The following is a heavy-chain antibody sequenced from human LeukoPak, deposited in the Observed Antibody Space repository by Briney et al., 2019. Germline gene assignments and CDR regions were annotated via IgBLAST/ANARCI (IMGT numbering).Heavy chain of an antibody. CDR1: GGSISSSSYY. Sequence: PSETLSLTCTVSGGSISSSSYYWGWIRQPPGKGLEWTGSIHYSGSAYYNPSLKSRVTISVDTSKNQFSLKLNSVTATDTSVYYCARHYQWLAPPSDYWGQGTLVTVSS. V-gene: IGHV4-39*01. J-gene: IGHJ4*02. CDR2: IHYSGSA. D-gene: IGHD6-19*01. CDR3: ARHYQWLAPPSDY.